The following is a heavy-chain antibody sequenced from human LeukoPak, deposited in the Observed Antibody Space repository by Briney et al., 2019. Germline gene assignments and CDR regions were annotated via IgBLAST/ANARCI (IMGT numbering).Heavy chain of an antibody. J-gene: IGHJ4*02. CDR2: ISYDGSNK. CDR1: GFTFSSYA. Sequence: GGPLRLSCAASGFTFSSYAMHWVRQAPGKGLEWVAVISYDGSNKYYADSVKGRFTISRDNSKNTLYLQMNSLRAEDTAVYYCARGEQQLVLYYWGQGTLVTVSS. V-gene: IGHV3-30-3*01. D-gene: IGHD6-13*01. CDR3: ARGEQQLVLYY.